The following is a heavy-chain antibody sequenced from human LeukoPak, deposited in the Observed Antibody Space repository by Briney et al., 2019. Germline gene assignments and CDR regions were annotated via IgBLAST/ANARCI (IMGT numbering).Heavy chain of an antibody. Sequence: ASVKVSCKASGYTFTSYAMHWVRQAPGQRLEWMGWINAGNGNTKYSQKFQGRVTITRDTSASTAYMELRSLRSDDTAVYYCARRGGDYYYDRHCMDVWGQGTTVTVSS. J-gene: IGHJ6*02. V-gene: IGHV1-3*01. CDR2: INAGNGNT. D-gene: IGHD3-22*01. CDR1: GYTFTSYA. CDR3: ARRGGDYYYDRHCMDV.